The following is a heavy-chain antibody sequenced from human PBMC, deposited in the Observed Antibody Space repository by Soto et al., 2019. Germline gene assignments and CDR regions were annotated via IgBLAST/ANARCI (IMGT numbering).Heavy chain of an antibody. J-gene: IGHJ4*02. V-gene: IGHV4-34*01. CDR3: ARGVVGRVTIQYTSLFDY. CDR1: GGSFSDYY. CDR2: INHSGNT. D-gene: IGHD3-10*01. Sequence: PSLTCAVYGGSFSDYYWSRIRQPPGKGREWIGEINHSGNTNYNPSLKSRVTISVDTSKNQFSLKMSSVTAADTAVYYCARGVVGRVTIQYTSLFDYWGLGTLVTGSS.